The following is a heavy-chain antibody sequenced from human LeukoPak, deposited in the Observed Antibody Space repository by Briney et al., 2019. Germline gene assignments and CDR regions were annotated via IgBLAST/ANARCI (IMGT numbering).Heavy chain of an antibody. CDR2: INSDGINT. CDR1: GFTFSNYW. V-gene: IGHV3-74*01. D-gene: IGHD3-10*01. CDR3: AKVGYTFYGSGSPYFDY. Sequence: GGSLRLSCAASGFTFSNYWMHWVRQAPGKGLVWVSRINSDGINTSYADSVKGRFTISRDNAKNTLNLQMNSLGAEDTALYYCAKVGYTFYGSGSPYFDYWGQGTLVTVSS. J-gene: IGHJ4*02.